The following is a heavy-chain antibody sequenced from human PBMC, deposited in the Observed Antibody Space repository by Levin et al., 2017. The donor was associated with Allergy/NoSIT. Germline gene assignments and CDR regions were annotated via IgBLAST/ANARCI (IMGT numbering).Heavy chain of an antibody. CDR2: IYYIGST. CDR3: ARTSGSYYVDWFDP. V-gene: IGHV4-59*08. J-gene: IGHJ5*02. D-gene: IGHD1-26*01. CDR1: GGSISSYY. Sequence: SETLSLTCTVSGGSISSYYWSWIRQPPGKGLEWIGYIYYIGSTNYNPSLKSRVTISVDTSKNQFSLKLSSVTAADTAVYYCARTSGSYYVDWFDPWGQGTLVTVSS.